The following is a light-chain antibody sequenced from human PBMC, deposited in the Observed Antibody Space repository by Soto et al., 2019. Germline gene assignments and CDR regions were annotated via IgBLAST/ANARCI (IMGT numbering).Light chain of an antibody. CDR1: QALSNY. Sequence: DIQLTRSPSFLSASVGDTVTITCRASQALSNYLAWYQQKPGKAPDLLIYSASTLQSGVPSRFSGSGSETEFSLTIRALQPEDFATYYCQQLSRYPLTFGGGTKVDIK. CDR3: QQLSRYPLT. CDR2: SAS. J-gene: IGKJ4*01. V-gene: IGKV1-9*01.